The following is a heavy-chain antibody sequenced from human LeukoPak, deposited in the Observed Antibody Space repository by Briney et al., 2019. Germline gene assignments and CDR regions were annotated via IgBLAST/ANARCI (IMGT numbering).Heavy chain of an antibody. CDR1: GFTFSSYS. D-gene: IGHD6-13*01. V-gene: IGHV3-9*01. CDR3: AKDSASGDIAAAAFPFYFDY. CDR2: ISWNRGRI. J-gene: IGHJ4*02. Sequence: PGGSLRLSCAASGFTFSSYSMNWVRQAPGKGLEWVSGISWNRGRIDYADSVKGRFTISRDNAKNSLYLQMNSLRPEDTAFYYCAKDSASGDIAAAAFPFYFDYWGQGILVTVSS.